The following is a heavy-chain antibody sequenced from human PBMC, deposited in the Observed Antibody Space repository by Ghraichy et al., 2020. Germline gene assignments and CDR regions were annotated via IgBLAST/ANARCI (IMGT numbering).Heavy chain of an antibody. CDR2: INHSGST. CDR3: ARGPLTIFGVVMSLYYYYGMDV. J-gene: IGHJ6*02. D-gene: IGHD3-3*01. V-gene: IGHV4-34*01. Sequence: SQTLSLTCAVYGGSFSGYYWSWIRQPPGKGLEWIGEINHSGSTNYNPSLKSRVTISVDTSKNQFSLKLSSVTAADTAVYYCARGPLTIFGVVMSLYYYYGMDVWGQGTTVTVSS. CDR1: GGSFSGYY.